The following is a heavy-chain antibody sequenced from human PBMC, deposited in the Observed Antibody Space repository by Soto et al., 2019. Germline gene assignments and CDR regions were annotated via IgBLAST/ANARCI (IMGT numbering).Heavy chain of an antibody. CDR3: AKVSASTSGWYGSGGGTFDS. V-gene: IGHV3-30*18. CDR2: ISSTGSNK. CDR1: GFTFTSHG. Sequence: QVHLVESGGGVVQPGGSLSLSCAASGFTFTSHGMHWVRHAPGKGLDWVAAISSTGSNKYYADSVKGRFPISRSDYTNTLYLEMKSLRVEDTAIYYCAKVSASTSGWYGSGGGTFDSWGQGTLVTVSS. J-gene: IGHJ4*02. D-gene: IGHD6-19*01.